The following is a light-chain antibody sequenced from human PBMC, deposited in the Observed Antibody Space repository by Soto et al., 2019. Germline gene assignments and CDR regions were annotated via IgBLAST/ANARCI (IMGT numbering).Light chain of an antibody. Sequence: EIVMTQSPATLSVSPGESATLSCRASHSITNNSAWHQQKPGQAPRLLIYGSSSRATVIPDRFSGRGSGTDFTLTISLLQPEDVTTYYCQKYNGALWAFGQGT. CDR2: GSS. J-gene: IGKJ1*01. V-gene: IGKV3D-15*03. CDR1: HSITNN. CDR3: QKYNGALWA.